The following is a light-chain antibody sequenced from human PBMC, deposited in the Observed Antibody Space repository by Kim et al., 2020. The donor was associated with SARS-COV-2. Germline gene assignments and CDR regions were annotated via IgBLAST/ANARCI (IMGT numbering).Light chain of an antibody. J-gene: IGKJ5*01. CDR3: QQYNDWPPDT. V-gene: IGKV3-15*01. Sequence: SPGERATLSGRASQSVSSNLAWYQQKPGQAPRLLIYGASTRATDIPARFSGSGSGTEFTLTISSLQSEDFAVYYCQQYNDWPPDTFGQGTRLEIK. CDR1: QSVSSN. CDR2: GAS.